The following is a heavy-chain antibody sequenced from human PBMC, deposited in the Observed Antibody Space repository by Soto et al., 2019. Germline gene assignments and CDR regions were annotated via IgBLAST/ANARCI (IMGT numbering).Heavy chain of an antibody. J-gene: IGHJ4*02. CDR1: GFTFSDYW. CDR2: IKHTGTET. D-gene: IGHD6-13*01. V-gene: IGHV3-7*01. Sequence: RGSLRLSCAASGFTFSDYWMTWVRQAPGKGLEWVANIKHTGTETYYVDSVKGRFTFSRDNARNSLYLQMDSLKAEDTAVYYCARAALKGFDYWGQGTLVTVSS. CDR3: ARAALKGFDY.